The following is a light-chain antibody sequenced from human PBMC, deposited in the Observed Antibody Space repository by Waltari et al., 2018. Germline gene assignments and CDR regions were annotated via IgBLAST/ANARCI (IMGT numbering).Light chain of an antibody. Sequence: IQMTQSPSSLSASVGDRVTIPFRASQSIGTYLNWYQHKPGRAPELLIYAASTLQGGVPSRFSGSGSETHFTLAISSLQREDFATYYCQQSYTTPRTFGQGNKVEIK. CDR2: AAS. J-gene: IGKJ1*01. CDR1: QSIGTY. CDR3: QQSYTTPRT. V-gene: IGKV1-39*01.